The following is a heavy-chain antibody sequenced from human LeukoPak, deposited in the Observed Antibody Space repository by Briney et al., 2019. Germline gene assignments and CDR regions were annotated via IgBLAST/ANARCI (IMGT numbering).Heavy chain of an antibody. Sequence: SETLSLTCTVSGGSISSYYWSWIRQPPGKGLEWIGYIYHSGSTYYNPSLKSRVTISVDRSKNQFSLKLSSVTAADTAVYYCARARYCSSTSCYKDGMDVWGQGTTVTVSS. CDR3: ARARYCSSTSCYKDGMDV. J-gene: IGHJ6*02. CDR2: IYHSGST. D-gene: IGHD2-2*02. V-gene: IGHV4-59*12. CDR1: GGSISSYY.